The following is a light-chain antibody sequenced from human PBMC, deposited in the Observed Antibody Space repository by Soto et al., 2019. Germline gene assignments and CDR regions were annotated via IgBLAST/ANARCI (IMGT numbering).Light chain of an antibody. J-gene: IGKJ1*01. V-gene: IGKV3-15*01. CDR1: QSISSN. Sequence: EIVMTQSPATLSLSPGEIATLSCRASQSISSNLAWYQQKPGQAPRLLIYGKSTRATGIPDRFSGSGSGTEFNLTISRLQSEDFAVYYCQQYNKWPRTCGQGTKVDIK. CDR3: QQYNKWPRT. CDR2: GKS.